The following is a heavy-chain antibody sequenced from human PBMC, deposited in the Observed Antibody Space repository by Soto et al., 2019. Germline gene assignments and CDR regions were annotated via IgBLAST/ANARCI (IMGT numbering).Heavy chain of an antibody. D-gene: IGHD3-3*01. J-gene: IGHJ3*02. CDR1: GFTVSSNY. Sequence: EVQLVESGGGLVQPGGSLRLSCAASGFTVSSNYMSWVRQAPGKGLEWVSVIYSGGSTYYADSVKGRFTISRDNSKNTQYLQKNSLRAEDTAVYYCAREDVYYDFWSEEKAFDIWGQGTMVTVSS. V-gene: IGHV3-66*01. CDR2: IYSGGST. CDR3: AREDVYYDFWSEEKAFDI.